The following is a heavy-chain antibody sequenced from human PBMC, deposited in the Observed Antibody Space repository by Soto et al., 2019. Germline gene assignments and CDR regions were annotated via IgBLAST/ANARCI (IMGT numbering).Heavy chain of an antibody. CDR2: IIPIFGTA. D-gene: IGHD3-3*01. CDR1: GGTFSSYA. V-gene: IGHV1-69*06. Sequence: SVKVSCKACGGTFSSYAISWVRQAPGQGLEWMGGIIPIFGTANYAQKFQGRVTITADKSTSTAYMELSSLRSEDTAVYYCARVKTDYDVWSGYYYFDYWGQGTLVTVSS. CDR3: ARVKTDYDVWSGYYYFDY. J-gene: IGHJ4*02.